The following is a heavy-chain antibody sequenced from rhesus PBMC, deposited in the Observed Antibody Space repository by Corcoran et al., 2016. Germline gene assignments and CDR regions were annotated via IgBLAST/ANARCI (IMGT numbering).Heavy chain of an antibody. Sequence: QVQLQGSGPGLVKPAETLPRTCAVSGGSISRSKWWRWIRQPPGEGLEKIGSITGRSGSTDYNPSLKSRATIATETPTTQFSLKLSSVTPAGPAVYYCARDYTYAFECWGPGLSVTVSS. V-gene: IGHV4-65*01. CDR2: ITGRSGST. J-gene: IGHJ3*01. D-gene: IGHD3-28*01. CDR3: ARDYTYAFEC. CDR1: GGSISRSKW.